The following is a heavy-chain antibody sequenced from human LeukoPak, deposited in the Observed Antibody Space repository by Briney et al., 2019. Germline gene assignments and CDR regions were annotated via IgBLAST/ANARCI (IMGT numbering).Heavy chain of an antibody. V-gene: IGHV4-59*12. CDR3: ARESSGYYNNWFDP. CDR2: IYYSGST. Sequence: TSETLSLTCTVSGGSISSYYWSWIRQPPGKGLEWIGYIYYSGSTNYNPSLKSRVTISVDTSKNQFSLKLSSVTAADTAVYYCARESSGYYNNWFDPWGQGTLVTVSS. J-gene: IGHJ5*02. D-gene: IGHD3-22*01. CDR1: GGSISSYY.